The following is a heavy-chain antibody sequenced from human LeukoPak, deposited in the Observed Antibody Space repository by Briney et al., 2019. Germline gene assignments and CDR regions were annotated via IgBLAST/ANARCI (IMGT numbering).Heavy chain of an antibody. V-gene: IGHV3-30*19. CDR1: GFTFSSYG. Sequence: GGSLRLSCAASGFTFSSYGVHWVRQAPGKGLEWVAVIWYDGSNKYYADSVKGRFTISRDNSKNTLYLQMNSLRAEDTAVYYCARDRAVAAAFDYWGQGTLVTVSS. D-gene: IGHD6-13*01. CDR2: IWYDGSNK. J-gene: IGHJ4*02. CDR3: ARDRAVAAAFDY.